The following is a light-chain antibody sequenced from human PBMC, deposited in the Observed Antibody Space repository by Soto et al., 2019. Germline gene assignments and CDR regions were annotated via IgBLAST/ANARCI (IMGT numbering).Light chain of an antibody. CDR3: SSYAGSNNFV. J-gene: IGLJ1*01. CDR2: EVS. Sequence: ALTQPPSASGSPGQSVTISCTGTSSDIGAYIYVSWYQQHPGKAPKLMISEVSRRPSGVPERFSGSKSGNTASLTVSGLQADDEAHYYCSSYAGSNNFVFGTGTKVTVL. CDR1: SSDIGAYIY. V-gene: IGLV2-8*01.